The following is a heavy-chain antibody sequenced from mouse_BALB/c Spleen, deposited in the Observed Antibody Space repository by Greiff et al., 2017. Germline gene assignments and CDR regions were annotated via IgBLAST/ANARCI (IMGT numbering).Heavy chain of an antibody. CDR3: ARPSNWDGAWFAY. CDR2: ISDGGSYT. J-gene: IGHJ3*01. D-gene: IGHD4-1*02. CDR1: GFTFSDYY. Sequence: DVMLVESGGGLVKPGGSLKLSCAASGFTFSDYYMYWVRQTPEKRLEWVATISDGGSYTYYPDSVKGRFTISRDNAKNNLYLQMSSLKSEDTAMYYCARPSNWDGAWFAYWGQGTLVTVSA. V-gene: IGHV5-4*02.